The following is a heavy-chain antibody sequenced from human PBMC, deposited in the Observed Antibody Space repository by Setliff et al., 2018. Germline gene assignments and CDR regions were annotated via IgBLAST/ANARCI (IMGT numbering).Heavy chain of an antibody. J-gene: IGHJ3*02. V-gene: IGHV4-34*01. CDR1: GGSFSGYY. Sequence: SETLSLTCAVYGGSFSGYYWSWIRQPPGKGLGWIGEINHSGSTNYTPSPKSRVTISVDTAKNKFSLKLSSVTAADTAVYYCARGGRLLWFGEFPEGAFDIWGQGTMVTVSS. CDR3: ARGGRLLWFGEFPEGAFDI. CDR2: INHSGST. D-gene: IGHD3-10*01.